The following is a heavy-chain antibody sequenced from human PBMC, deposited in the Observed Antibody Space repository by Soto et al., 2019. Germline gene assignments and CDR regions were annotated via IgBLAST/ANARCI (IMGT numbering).Heavy chain of an antibody. D-gene: IGHD3-16*02. CDR2: IYYSGST. J-gene: IGHJ6*02. CDR3: ASAPSLRYIAKAPYGMDV. V-gene: IGHV4-59*01. Sequence: WTWIRQPPGRGLEWIGNIYYSGSTNYNPSLMSRVTISLDTSKNQFSLRLTSVTAADTALYYCASAPSLRYIAKAPYGMDVWGQGTTVTVS.